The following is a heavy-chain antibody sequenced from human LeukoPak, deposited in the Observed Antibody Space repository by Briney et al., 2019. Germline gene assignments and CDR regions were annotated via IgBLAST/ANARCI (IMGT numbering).Heavy chain of an antibody. J-gene: IGHJ4*02. CDR3: ARSSPKDSSGWFDYFDY. CDR2: IIPIFGTA. D-gene: IGHD6-13*01. V-gene: IGHV1-69*05. CDR1: GGTFSSYA. Sequence: SVKVSCKASGGTFSSYAISWVRQAPGQGLEWMGRIIPIFGTANYAQKFQGRVTITTDESTSTAYMELSSLRSEDTAVYYCARSSPKDSSGWFDYFDYWGQGTLVTVSS.